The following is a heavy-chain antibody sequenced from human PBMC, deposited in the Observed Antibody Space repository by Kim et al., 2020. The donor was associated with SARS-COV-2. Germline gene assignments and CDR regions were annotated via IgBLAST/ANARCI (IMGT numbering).Heavy chain of an antibody. J-gene: IGHJ4*02. CDR2: IYYSGST. Sequence: SETLSLTCTVSGGSISSSSYYWGWIRQPPGKGLEWIGSIYYSGSTYYNPSLKSRVTISVDTSKNQFSLKLSSVTAADTAVYYCARGKLRVRGLDYWGQGTLVTVSS. V-gene: IGHV4-39*01. CDR1: GGSISSSSYY. CDR3: ARGKLRVRGLDY. D-gene: IGHD3-10*01.